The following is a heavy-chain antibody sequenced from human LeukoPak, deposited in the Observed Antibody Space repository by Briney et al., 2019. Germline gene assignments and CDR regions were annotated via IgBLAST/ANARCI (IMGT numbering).Heavy chain of an antibody. CDR3: ARVDGYCSSTSCSDLYYFDY. V-gene: IGHV3-20*04. J-gene: IGHJ4*02. CDR1: GFTFDDYG. Sequence: PGGSLRLSCAASGFTFDDYGMSWVRQAPGKGLEWVSGINWNGGSTGYADSVKGRFTISRDNAKNSLYLQMNSLRAEGTALYYCARVDGYCSSTSCSDLYYFDYWGQGTLVTVSS. CDR2: INWNGGST. D-gene: IGHD2-2*03.